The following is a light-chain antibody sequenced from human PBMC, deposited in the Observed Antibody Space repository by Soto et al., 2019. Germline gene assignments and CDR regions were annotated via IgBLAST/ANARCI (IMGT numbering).Light chain of an antibody. CDR2: GNS. CDR3: QSYDMSLSGWV. J-gene: IGLJ3*02. Sequence: QSVLTQSPSASGTPGQRVTISCTGSTSNIGTGYDVHWYQQLPGTAPKLLIYGNSKRPSGVPDRISGSKSGSSASLAITGLQADDEADYYCQSYDMSLSGWVFGGGTKLTVL. CDR1: TSNIGTGYD. V-gene: IGLV1-40*01.